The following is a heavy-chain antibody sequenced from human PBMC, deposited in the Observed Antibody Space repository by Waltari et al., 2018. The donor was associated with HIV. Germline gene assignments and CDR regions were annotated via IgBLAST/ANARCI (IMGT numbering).Heavy chain of an antibody. CDR1: GGSFSGYS. J-gene: IGHJ6*02. Sequence: QVQLQQWGAGLLKPSETLSLTCAVYGGSFSGYSWRWIRQPPGKGLEWIGEINHSGSTNYNPSLKSRVTISVDTSKNQFSLKLSSVTATDTAVYYCARGLLWLNYYYYGMDVWGQGTTVTVSS. V-gene: IGHV4-34*01. D-gene: IGHD3-10*01. CDR3: ARGLLWLNYYYYGMDV. CDR2: INHSGST.